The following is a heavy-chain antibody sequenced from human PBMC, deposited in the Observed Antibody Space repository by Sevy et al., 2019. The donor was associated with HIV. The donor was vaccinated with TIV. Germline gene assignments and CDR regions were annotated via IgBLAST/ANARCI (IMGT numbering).Heavy chain of an antibody. CDR1: GFTFSSYA. J-gene: IGHJ3*02. CDR2: ISASGGST. V-gene: IGHV3-23*01. Sequence: GGSLRLSCAASGFTFSSYAMSWVRQAPGKGLEWVSAISASGGSTYYADSVKGRFTISRDNSTNTLYLQMNSLRAEDTDVYYCAKDPPEYGSQSGADAFDIWGQGTMVTVSS. D-gene: IGHD6-6*01. CDR3: AKDPPEYGSQSGADAFDI.